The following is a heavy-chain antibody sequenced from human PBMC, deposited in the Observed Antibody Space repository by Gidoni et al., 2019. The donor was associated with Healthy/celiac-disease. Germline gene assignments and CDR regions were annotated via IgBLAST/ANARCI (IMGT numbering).Heavy chain of an antibody. Sequence: WVRQAPGQGLEWMGWISAYNGNTNYAQKLQGRVTMTTDTSTSTAYMELRSLGSDDTAVYYCAIRGDYAPRFDYWGQGTLVTVSS. D-gene: IGHD4-17*01. V-gene: IGHV1-18*01. J-gene: IGHJ4*02. CDR3: AIRGDYAPRFDY. CDR2: ISAYNGNT.